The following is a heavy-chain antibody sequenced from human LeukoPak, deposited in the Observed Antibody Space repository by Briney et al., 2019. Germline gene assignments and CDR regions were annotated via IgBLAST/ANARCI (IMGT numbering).Heavy chain of an antibody. CDR2: IYTSGST. V-gene: IGHV4-4*07. CDR1: GGSISSYY. Sequence: SETLSLTCTVSGGSISSYYWSWIRQPAGKGLEWIGRIYTSGSTNYNPSLQSRVTMSVDTSKNQFSLKLTSVTAADTAVYYCARDESDYVWGSHRSYYYYYMDVWGKGTTVTISS. CDR3: ARDESDYVWGSHRSYYYYYMDV. J-gene: IGHJ6*03. D-gene: IGHD3-16*02.